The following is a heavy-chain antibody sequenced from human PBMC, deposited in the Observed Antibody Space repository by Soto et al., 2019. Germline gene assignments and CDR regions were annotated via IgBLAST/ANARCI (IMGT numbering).Heavy chain of an antibody. CDR2: VNPSGGHT. V-gene: IGHV1-46*04. Sequence: QVQLMQSGAEVKKPGASVKVSCKASGDTFSDYYIHWVRQAPGQGLEWMGTVNPSGGHTTYSQRLLGRVTMTRDTSTSTLHMELTSLTSEDTAVYYCARGGHVVVVTAALDYWGQGTLVTVSS. D-gene: IGHD2-21*02. CDR1: GDTFSDYY. CDR3: ARGGHVVVVTAALDY. J-gene: IGHJ4*02.